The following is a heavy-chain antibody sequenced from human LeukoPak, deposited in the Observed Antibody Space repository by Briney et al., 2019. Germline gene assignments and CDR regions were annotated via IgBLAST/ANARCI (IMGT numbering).Heavy chain of an antibody. CDR2: ISFDGSNK. D-gene: IGHD4-17*01. J-gene: IGHJ4*02. V-gene: IGHV3-30*18. CDR3: AKADYGDFTFDY. Sequence: GGSLRLSCAASAFTFSSYGLHWVRQAPGKGLEWVALISFDGSNKYYADSVRGRFTIYRDNSKNTLYLQMNSLRPEDTAVYYCAKADYGDFTFDYWGQGTLVTVSS. CDR1: AFTFSSYG.